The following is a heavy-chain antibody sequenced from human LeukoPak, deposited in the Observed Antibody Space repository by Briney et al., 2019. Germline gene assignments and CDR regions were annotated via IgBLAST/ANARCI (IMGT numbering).Heavy chain of an antibody. CDR3: ARGDTRGYYYRFFDY. Sequence: GGSLRLSCAASGFTFSSYGMHWVRQAPGKGLEWVANIKEDGSGIYYVDSVEGRFTISRDNAKKSLYLQMNSLRAEDTAVYYCARGDTRGYYYRFFDYWGQGTLVTVSS. J-gene: IGHJ4*02. D-gene: IGHD3-22*01. V-gene: IGHV3-7*01. CDR2: IKEDGSGI. CDR1: GFTFSSYG.